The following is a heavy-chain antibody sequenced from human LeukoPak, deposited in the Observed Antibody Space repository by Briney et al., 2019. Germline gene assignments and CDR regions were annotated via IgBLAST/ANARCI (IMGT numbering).Heavy chain of an antibody. CDR3: ASAYCTTTYCYIDY. J-gene: IGHJ4*02. V-gene: IGHV4-31*03. D-gene: IGHD2-2*02. CDR1: GGTISSGGYY. Sequence: SQTLSLTCTVSGGTISSGGYYWNWIRQHPGKGLEWIGYICYSGSTCYNPSLQSRVTISVDTSNNQFSLKLRSVTAADTAVYYCASAYCTTTYCYIDYWGQGTLVTVSS. CDR2: ICYSGST.